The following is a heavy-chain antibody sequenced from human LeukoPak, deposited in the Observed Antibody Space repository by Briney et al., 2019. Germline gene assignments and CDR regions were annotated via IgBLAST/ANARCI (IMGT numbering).Heavy chain of an antibody. J-gene: IGHJ4*02. D-gene: IGHD2-2*01. CDR3: AKGYCSSTNCKESFFDY. CDR1: GFTFSSYA. CDR2: ISASGGST. Sequence: GGSLRLSCAASGFTFSSYAMNWVRQAPGKGLEWVSTISASGGSTYYFVKGRFTISRDNSKNTLYLQMNSLRAEDTAVYYCAKGYCSSTNCKESFFDYCGQGTLVTVSS. V-gene: IGHV3-23*01.